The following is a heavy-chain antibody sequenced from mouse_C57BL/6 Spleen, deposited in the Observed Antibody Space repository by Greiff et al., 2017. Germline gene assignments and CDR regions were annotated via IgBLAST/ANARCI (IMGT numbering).Heavy chain of an antibody. J-gene: IGHJ4*01. CDR2: INPSSGYT. Sequence: VHLVESGAELAKPGASVKLSCKASGYTFTSYWMHWVKQRPGQGLEWIGYINPSSGYTKYNQKFKDKATLTADKSSSTAYMQLSSLTYEDSAVYYYASGYGSGDYAMDYWGQGTSVTVSS. CDR1: GYTFTSYW. D-gene: IGHD1-1*01. CDR3: ASGYGSGDYAMDY. V-gene: IGHV1-7*01.